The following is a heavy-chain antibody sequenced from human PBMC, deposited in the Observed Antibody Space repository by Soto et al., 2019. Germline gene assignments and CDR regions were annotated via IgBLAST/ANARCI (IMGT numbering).Heavy chain of an antibody. CDR1: GGTFSSYS. CDR3: ARSSYSSGYNSVSDYYYGMDV. CDR2: IIPIFGTA. D-gene: IGHD6-19*01. J-gene: IGHJ6*02. Sequence: GVSVKVSCKASGGTFSSYSISCARHAPGQGLEWMGGIIPIFGTANYAQKFQGRVTITADESTSTAYMELSSLRSEDTAVYYCARSSYSSGYNSVSDYYYGMDVWGQGTTVTVSS. V-gene: IGHV1-69*13.